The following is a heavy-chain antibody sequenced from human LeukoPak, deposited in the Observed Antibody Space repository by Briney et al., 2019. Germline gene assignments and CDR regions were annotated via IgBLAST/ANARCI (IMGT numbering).Heavy chain of an antibody. D-gene: IGHD6-13*01. Sequence: GGSLRLSCAASGFTFSSYSMNWVRQAPGKGLEWVSSISSSSSYIYYADSVKGRFTISRDNAKNSLYLQMNSLRAEDTAVYYCARDKGSSWSGGLHYWGQGTLVTVSS. J-gene: IGHJ4*02. CDR1: GFTFSSYS. V-gene: IGHV3-21*01. CDR3: ARDKGSSWSGGLHY. CDR2: ISSSSSYI.